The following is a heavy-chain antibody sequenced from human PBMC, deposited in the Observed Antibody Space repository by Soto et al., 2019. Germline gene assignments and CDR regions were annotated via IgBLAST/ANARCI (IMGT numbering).Heavy chain of an antibody. CDR3: ARGGYDILTGYKFLDY. V-gene: IGHV1-18*01. CDR1: GYTFTSYG. D-gene: IGHD3-9*01. Sequence: QVHLVQSGAEVKKPGDSVKVSCKASGYTFTSYGISWVRQAPGQGLEWMGGISAHNGDTNYAQNLQGRVTMTTDTSTSRGYMELGSLRSDDTAVYYCARGGYDILTGYKFLDYWGQGTLVTVSS. CDR2: ISAHNGDT. J-gene: IGHJ4*02.